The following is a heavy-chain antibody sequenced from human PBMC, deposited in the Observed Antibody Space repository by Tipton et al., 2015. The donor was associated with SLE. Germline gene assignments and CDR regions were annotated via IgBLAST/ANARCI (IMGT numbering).Heavy chain of an antibody. CDR2: ISSSSSYI. J-gene: IGHJ5*02. CDR3: ARDPEGDCSGGSCSTGHNWFDP. Sequence: SLRLSCAASGFTFSSYSMNWVRQAPGKGLEWVSSISSSSSYIYYADSVKGRFTISRDNAKNSLYLQMNSLRAEDTAVYYCARDPEGDCSGGSCSTGHNWFDPWGQGTLVTVSS. D-gene: IGHD2-15*01. V-gene: IGHV3-21*03. CDR1: GFTFSSYS.